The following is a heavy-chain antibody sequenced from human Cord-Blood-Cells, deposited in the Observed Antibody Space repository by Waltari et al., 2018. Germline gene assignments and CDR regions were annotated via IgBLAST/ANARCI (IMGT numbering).Heavy chain of an antibody. CDR2: IIPIFGTA. J-gene: IGHJ4*02. V-gene: IGHV1-69*01. D-gene: IGHD2-2*01. Sequence: MGGIIPIFGTANYAQKFQGRVTITADESTSTAYMELSSLRSEDTAVYYCAREYCSSTSCYFDYWGQGTLVTVSS. CDR3: AREYCSSTSCYFDY.